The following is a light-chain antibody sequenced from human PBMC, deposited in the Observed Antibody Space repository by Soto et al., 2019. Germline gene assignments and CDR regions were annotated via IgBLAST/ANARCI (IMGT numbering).Light chain of an antibody. CDR1: QGISNF. Sequence: DIQLTQSPSSLSASVGNRVTITCRASQGISNFLAWYQQTPGKAPKILIYAASTLQSGVPSRFRGSGSGTDCTLTISRLQPEDFETYYCQQLESYPSTFGGGTKVDIK. J-gene: IGKJ4*01. CDR3: QQLESYPST. CDR2: AAS. V-gene: IGKV1-9*01.